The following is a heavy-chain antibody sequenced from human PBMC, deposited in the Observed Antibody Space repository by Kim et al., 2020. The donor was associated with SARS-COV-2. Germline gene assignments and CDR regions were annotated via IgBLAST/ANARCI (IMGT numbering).Heavy chain of an antibody. V-gene: IGHV3-30*07. CDR3: ARDYLLGYCSGGSCYLDY. J-gene: IGHJ4*02. D-gene: IGHD2-15*01. Sequence: KGRFTISRDNSKNTLYLQMNSLRAEDTAVYYCARDYLLGYCSGGSCYLDYWGQGTLVTVSS.